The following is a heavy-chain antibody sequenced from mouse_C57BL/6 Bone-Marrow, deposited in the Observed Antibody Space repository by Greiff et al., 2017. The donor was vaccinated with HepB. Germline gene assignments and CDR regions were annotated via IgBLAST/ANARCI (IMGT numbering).Heavy chain of an antibody. D-gene: IGHD1-1*01. Sequence: QVQLQQPGAELVKPGASVKLSCKASGYTFTSYWMHWVKQRPGQGLEWIGMIHPNSGSTNYNEKFKSKATLTVDKSSSTAYMQLSSLPSEDSAVYYCARSDWRITTVYWGQGTTLTVSS. J-gene: IGHJ2*01. CDR3: ARSDWRITTVY. V-gene: IGHV1-64*01. CDR1: GYTFTSYW. CDR2: IHPNSGST.